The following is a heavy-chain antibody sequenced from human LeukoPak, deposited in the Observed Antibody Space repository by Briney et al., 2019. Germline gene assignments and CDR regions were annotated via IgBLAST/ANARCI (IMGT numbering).Heavy chain of an antibody. Sequence: GASAKVSCKASGYTFTVYHMHWERQAPGQGLEWMGRINPNSGGTNYAQKFQGRVTMTRDTSISTAYMELSRLRSDDTAVYYCARTYYYDSSGYPDYWGQGTLVTVST. CDR1: GYTFTVYH. D-gene: IGHD3-22*01. CDR3: ARTYYYDSSGYPDY. CDR2: INPNSGGT. J-gene: IGHJ4*02. V-gene: IGHV1-2*06.